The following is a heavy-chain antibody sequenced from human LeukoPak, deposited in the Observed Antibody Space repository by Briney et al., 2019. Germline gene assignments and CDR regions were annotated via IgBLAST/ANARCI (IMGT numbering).Heavy chain of an antibody. D-gene: IGHD3-3*02. J-gene: IGHJ5*02. CDR1: SDSISRYY. Sequence: SETLSLTCTVSSDSISRYYWSWIRQSPGKGLEWIGYIYYSGSTNHNPSLKSRVTISIDTSKNQFSLRLSSVTAADTAVYYCARHFSDRRGWFDPWGQGTLVTVSS. CDR3: ARHFSDRRGWFDP. CDR2: IYYSGST. V-gene: IGHV4-59*08.